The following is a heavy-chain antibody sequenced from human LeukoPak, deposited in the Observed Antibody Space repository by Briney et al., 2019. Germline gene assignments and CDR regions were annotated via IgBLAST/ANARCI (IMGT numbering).Heavy chain of an antibody. CDR1: GYTFTSYY. V-gene: IGHV1-46*01. D-gene: IGHD3-22*01. CDR3: AREDSSGPQVY. Sequence: ASVKVSCKASGYTFTSYYMHWVRQAPGQGREWMRIINPSVGSTTYAQKFQGRVTMTSDTSTRTVYLELSSLRSEDTAVYYFAREDSSGPQVYWGLGTLVIVSS. J-gene: IGHJ4*02. CDR2: INPSVGST.